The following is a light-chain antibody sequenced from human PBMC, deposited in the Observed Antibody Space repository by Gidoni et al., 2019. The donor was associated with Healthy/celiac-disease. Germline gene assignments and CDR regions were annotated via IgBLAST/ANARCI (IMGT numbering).Light chain of an antibody. J-gene: IGKJ2*01. CDR3: QQSYSTPRT. Sequence: DIQMTQSPSSLSASVGDRVTITCRASQSISSYLNWYQQKPGKAPKLLIYAASSLQSGVPSRFRGSGSGKDFTLTISSLQPEDFETYYCQQSYSTPRTFGQGTKLEIK. V-gene: IGKV1-39*01. CDR1: QSISSY. CDR2: AAS.